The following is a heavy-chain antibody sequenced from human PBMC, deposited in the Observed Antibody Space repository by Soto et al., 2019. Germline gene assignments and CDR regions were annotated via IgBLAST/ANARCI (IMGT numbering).Heavy chain of an antibody. D-gene: IGHD6-13*01. Sequence: ASVKVSFKASGYTFTSYGIHWVRQAPGQRLEWMGWINAANGDTKYSPKFQGRVTITRDTSASTAYMELSSLRSEDTAVYSCVRRHVSATGIDWFDPWGQGTLVTVSS. CDR1: GYTFTSYG. CDR2: INAANGDT. V-gene: IGHV1-3*01. J-gene: IGHJ5*02. CDR3: VRRHVSATGIDWFDP.